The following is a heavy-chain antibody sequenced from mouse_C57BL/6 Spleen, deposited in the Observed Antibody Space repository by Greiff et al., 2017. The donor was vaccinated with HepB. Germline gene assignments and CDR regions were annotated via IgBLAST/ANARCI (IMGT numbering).Heavy chain of an antibody. J-gene: IGHJ4*01. Sequence: QVQLQQSGAELAKPGASVKLSCKASGYTFTSYWMHWVKQRPGQGLEWIGYINPSSGYTKYNQKFKDKATLTADKSSSTAYRQLSSLTYEDSAVYYCARGSNYVDYAMDYWGQGTSVTVSS. CDR1: GYTFTSYW. CDR3: ARGSNYVDYAMDY. V-gene: IGHV1-7*01. D-gene: IGHD2-5*01. CDR2: INPSSGYT.